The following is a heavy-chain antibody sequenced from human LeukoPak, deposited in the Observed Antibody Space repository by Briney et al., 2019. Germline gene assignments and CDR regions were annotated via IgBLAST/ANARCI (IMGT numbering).Heavy chain of an antibody. V-gene: IGHV1-2*02. D-gene: IGHD3-22*01. CDR2: INPKSGVT. J-gene: IGHJ4*02. Sequence: GASVKVSCNTSGYTFTDYYIHWVRQARGQGLEWMGWINPKSGVTNYAQNFQDRVTLTSDTSISTAYMDLSGLTSGDTAVYYCARALGNYYDSTVYQAYWGQGHLVTVSS. CDR3: ARALGNYYDSTVYQAY. CDR1: GYTFTDYY.